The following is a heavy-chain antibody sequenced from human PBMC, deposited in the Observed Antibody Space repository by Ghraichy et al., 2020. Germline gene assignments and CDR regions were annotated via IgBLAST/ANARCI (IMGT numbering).Heavy chain of an antibody. Sequence: SETLSLTCTVSGGSISSSSNYWGWIRQPPGKGLEWIGNIYYSGSTYYNPSLKSRVTLSVDTSKNQFSLKLSSVTAADTALYYCARVHCSSSTCFFPDAFDMWGQGTVVTVSP. D-gene: IGHD2-15*01. CDR2: IYYSGST. CDR1: GGSISSSSNY. V-gene: IGHV4-39*01. J-gene: IGHJ3*02. CDR3: ARVHCSSSTCFFPDAFDM.